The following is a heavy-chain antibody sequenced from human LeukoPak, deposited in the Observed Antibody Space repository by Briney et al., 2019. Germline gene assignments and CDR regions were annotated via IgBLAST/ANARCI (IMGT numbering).Heavy chain of an antibody. CDR3: SRHGDTIDY. J-gene: IGHJ4*02. CDR2: IRNKATNYAT. Sequence: GGSLRLSCAASGFTFRDFAIHWVRQASGKGLDWVGHIRNKATNYATAYAASVKGRFTISRDDSKNTAYLQMNSLKTEDTAVYHCSRHGDTIDYWGQGTLVTVSS. CDR1: GFTFRDFA. V-gene: IGHV3-73*01. D-gene: IGHD3-3*01.